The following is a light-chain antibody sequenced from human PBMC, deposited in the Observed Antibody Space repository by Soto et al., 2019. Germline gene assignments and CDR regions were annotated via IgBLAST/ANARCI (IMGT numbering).Light chain of an antibody. J-gene: IGKJ1*01. V-gene: IGKV3-11*01. Sequence: EIVLTQSPATLSLSPGERATLSCRASQSVSSYLAWYQQKPGQAPRLLIYDASNRATGIPARFSGSGSGTDFALTISSLEPDVFAVYYCQQINNLRGTFGQETKLEIK. CDR2: DAS. CDR1: QSVSSY. CDR3: QQINNLRGT.